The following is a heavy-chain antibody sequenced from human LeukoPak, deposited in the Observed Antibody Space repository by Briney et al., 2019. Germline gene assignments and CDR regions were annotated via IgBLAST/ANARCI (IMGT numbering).Heavy chain of an antibody. J-gene: IGHJ4*02. D-gene: IGHD1-26*01. V-gene: IGHV1-2*06. CDR1: GYTFTAYY. CDR3: ARDVSSTSNWEFDY. CDR2: INPNSGDT. Sequence: ASVKVSCKASGYTFTAYYMHWVGQVPGQGLEWMGRINPNSGDTDYEQKFQGRVTMTRDTSISTAYVEVNWLISDDTAIYYCARDVSSTSNWEFDYWGQGTLVTVSS.